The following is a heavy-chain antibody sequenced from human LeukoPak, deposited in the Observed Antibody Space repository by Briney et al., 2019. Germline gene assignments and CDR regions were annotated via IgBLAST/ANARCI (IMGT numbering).Heavy chain of an antibody. D-gene: IGHD7-27*01. J-gene: IGHJ4*02. CDR1: GFTFSQYY. CDR3: AKKVPANWGSYFDY. Sequence: GGSLRLSCAASGFTFSQYYMTWIRQAPGKGLEWISYISSSSSYANYADSVKGRFTISRDNDKNTVYLQMNSLRVDDTAVYYCAKKVPANWGSYFDYWGQGTLVTVSS. CDR2: ISSSSSYA. V-gene: IGHV3-11*03.